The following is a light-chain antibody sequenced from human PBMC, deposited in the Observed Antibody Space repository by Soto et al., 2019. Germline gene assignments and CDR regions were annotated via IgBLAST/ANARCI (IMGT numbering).Light chain of an antibody. V-gene: IGKV1-33*01. J-gene: IGKJ3*01. CDR3: QQYDNLPPFT. CDR2: DAS. CDR1: QDISNF. Sequence: DIQMTQSPSSLSASVGDRVTITCQASQDISNFLNWYQQKPGTAPKLLIYDASNLETGVPSRFSGSGSGIDFTFTISSLQPEDIATYYCQQYDNLPPFTFGPGTKVDIK.